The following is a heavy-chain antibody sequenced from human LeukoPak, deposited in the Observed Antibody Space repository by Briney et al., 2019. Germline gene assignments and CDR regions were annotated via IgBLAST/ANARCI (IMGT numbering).Heavy chain of an antibody. CDR1: GGSFSGYY. CDR3: ARGTTQNWFDP. CDR2: INHSGST. Sequence: SETLSLTCAVYGGSFSGYYWSWIRQPPGKGLEWIGEINHSGSTNYNPSLKSRVTISVDTSKNQFSLKLSSVTAAGTAVYYCARGTTQNWFDPWGQGTLVTVSS. D-gene: IGHD1-26*01. J-gene: IGHJ5*02. V-gene: IGHV4-34*01.